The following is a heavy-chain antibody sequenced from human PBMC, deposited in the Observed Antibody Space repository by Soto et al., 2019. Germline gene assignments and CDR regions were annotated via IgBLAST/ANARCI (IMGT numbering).Heavy chain of an antibody. J-gene: IGHJ6*02. Sequence: QVQLLPSGAEVKKPGSSVKVSCKASGGTFNRYAISWVRQAPGQGLEWMGGIIPIFGIGNDAQRFQGRVTITADESTGTAYMELSSLRSEATGVYYCARSAITLFGVVSIPPHYYSEMDVWGQGTTVTVSS. CDR2: IIPIFGIG. CDR1: GGTFNRYA. CDR3: ARSAITLFGVVSIPPHYYSEMDV. V-gene: IGHV1-69*01. D-gene: IGHD3-3*01.